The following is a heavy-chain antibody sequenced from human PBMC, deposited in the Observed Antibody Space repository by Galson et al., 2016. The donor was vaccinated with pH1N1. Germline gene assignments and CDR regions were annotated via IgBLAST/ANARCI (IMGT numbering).Heavy chain of an antibody. V-gene: IGHV1-18*01. CDR3: AGDPWGSSSWYDY. D-gene: IGHD6-13*01. J-gene: IGHJ4*02. Sequence: SVKVSCKASGYTFTNYGISWVRQAPGQGLEWMGWISAYTGNTNYAQKLQGRVTMTTDTSTSTAYMELRSLRSDDTAVYYCAGDPWGSSSWYDYWGQGTLVTVSS. CDR2: ISAYTGNT. CDR1: GYTFTNYG.